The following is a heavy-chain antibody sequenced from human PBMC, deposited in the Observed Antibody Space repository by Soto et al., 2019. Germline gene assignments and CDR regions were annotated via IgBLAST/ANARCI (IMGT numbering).Heavy chain of an antibody. CDR1: GYTFTSYY. J-gene: IGHJ5*02. V-gene: IGHV1-46*01. Sequence: ASVKVSCKASGYTFTSYYMHWVRQAPGQGLEWMGIINPSGGSTSYAQKLQGRVTMTRDTSTSTVYMELSSLRSEDTAVYYCARENTVAGTKQRWFDPWGQGTLVTVSS. CDR3: ARENTVAGTKQRWFDP. CDR2: INPSGGST. D-gene: IGHD6-19*01.